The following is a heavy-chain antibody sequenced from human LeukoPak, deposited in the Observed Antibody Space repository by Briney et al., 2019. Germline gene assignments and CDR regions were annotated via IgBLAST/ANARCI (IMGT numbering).Heavy chain of an antibody. V-gene: IGHV4-39*07. CDR3: ARDAPYYYDSSGRYYFDS. CDR1: GGSISSSSYY. D-gene: IGHD3-22*01. CDR2: IYFSGST. J-gene: IGHJ4*02. Sequence: SETLSLTCTVSGGSISSSSYYWGWIRQPPEKGLEWIGNIYFSGSTYYNPSLKSRVTISVDTSKNQFSLNLISVTAADTAVYYCARDAPYYYDSSGRYYFDSWGQGTLVAVSS.